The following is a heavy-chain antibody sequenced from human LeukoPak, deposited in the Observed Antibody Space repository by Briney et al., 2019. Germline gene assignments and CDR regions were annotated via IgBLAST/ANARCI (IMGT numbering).Heavy chain of an antibody. D-gene: IGHD2-15*01. J-gene: IGHJ4*02. V-gene: IGHV3-64*01. CDR3: ARCPYGVYSEIDY. Sequence: GGSLRLSCAASGFTFSNYVMYWVRQAPGKGLEYVSAISNGGSTYYANSVKGRFTISRGNSKNTLYLQMGSLRAEDMAVYYCARCPYGVYSEIDYWGQGTLVTVSS. CDR2: ISNGGST. CDR1: GFTFSNYV.